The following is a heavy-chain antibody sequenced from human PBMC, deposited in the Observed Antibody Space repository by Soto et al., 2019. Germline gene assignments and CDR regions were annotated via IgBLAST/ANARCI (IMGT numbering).Heavy chain of an antibody. Sequence: GAPVEVTCTECRYGFDSKYMCWLQQDPGKGLEWMGIINPSGGSTSYAQKFQGRATMTRDTSTRTVYMELSSLRSEDTVVYYCARAKGGDIDWPSDYWGQGTLVTVSS. CDR2: INPSGGST. CDR1: RYGFDSKY. CDR3: ARAKGGDIDWPSDY. J-gene: IGHJ4*02. V-gene: IGHV1-46*02. D-gene: IGHD3-10*01.